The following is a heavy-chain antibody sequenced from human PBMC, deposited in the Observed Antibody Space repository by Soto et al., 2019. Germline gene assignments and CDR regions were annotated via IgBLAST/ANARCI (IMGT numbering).Heavy chain of an antibody. Sequence: EVQLVESGGGLVKPGGSLRLSCAASGFTFSSYSMNWVRQAPGKGLEWVSSISSSSSYIYYADSVKGRFTISRDNAKNSVFLLLYSLRAEDSAVYYCARDPVTGIAAAGTDYWGQGTLVTVSS. V-gene: IGHV3-21*01. D-gene: IGHD6-13*01. CDR3: ARDPVTGIAAAGTDY. J-gene: IGHJ4*02. CDR2: ISSSSSYI. CDR1: GFTFSSYS.